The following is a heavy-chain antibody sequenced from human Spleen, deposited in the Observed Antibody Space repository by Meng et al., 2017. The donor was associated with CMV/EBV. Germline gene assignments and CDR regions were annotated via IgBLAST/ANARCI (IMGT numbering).Heavy chain of an antibody. J-gene: IGHJ4*02. D-gene: IGHD1-26*01. CDR3: ARGLNSGTSHY. CDR1: GYTFTGYY. Sequence: SCKASGYTFTGYYMHWVRQAPGQGLEWMGWIIPNSGDTFYAQKYQGRVTVTGDTSISTAYMELSRLKPDDTALYFCARGLNSGTSHYWGQGTLVTVSS. V-gene: IGHV1-2*02. CDR2: IIPNSGDT.